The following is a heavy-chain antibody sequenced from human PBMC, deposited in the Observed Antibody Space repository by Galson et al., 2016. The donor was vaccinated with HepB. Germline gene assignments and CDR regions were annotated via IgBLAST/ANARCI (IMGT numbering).Heavy chain of an antibody. CDR3: ARVEPQLGLNL. V-gene: IGHV4-59*01. D-gene: IGHD1-26*01. CDR2: ISYTGQT. CDR1: GGPISDYY. J-gene: IGHJ5*02. Sequence: LSLTCSVSGGPISDYYWSWIRQAPEKGLEWIGYISYTGQTIYNPSLRSRVTISVHTSKNHFSLNLTSVAAADTAVYYCARVEPQLGLNLWGQGILVAVSS.